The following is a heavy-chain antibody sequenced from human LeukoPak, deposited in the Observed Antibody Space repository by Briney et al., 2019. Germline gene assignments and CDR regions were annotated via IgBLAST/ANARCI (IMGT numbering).Heavy chain of an antibody. CDR1: GFTVSSNY. V-gene: IGHV3-53*01. Sequence: GGSLRLSCAASGFTVSSNYMSWVRQAPGKGLEWDSVIYSGDKTNYADSVEGRFTISRDNSKNTLYLQMNSLRAEDTAVYYCARGVANDYDSSGYQNWGQGTLVTVSS. J-gene: IGHJ4*02. CDR2: IYSGDKT. D-gene: IGHD3-22*01. CDR3: ARGVANDYDSSGYQN.